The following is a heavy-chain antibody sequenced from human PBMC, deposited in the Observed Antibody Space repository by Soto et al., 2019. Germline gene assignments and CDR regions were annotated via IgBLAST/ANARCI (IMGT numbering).Heavy chain of an antibody. D-gene: IGHD6-13*01. CDR1: GGNCINYC. V-gene: IGHV3-21*01. Sequence: GGSLRLSRTASGGNCINYCGSWARKSPGKGLEWVSSISGGGEYVGYADSLKGRLTISRDNAKKSLYLQLNSLTADDTAVYYCATDGAAGAAMGVWGQGTTVTVSS. J-gene: IGHJ6*02. CDR2: ISGGGEYV. CDR3: ATDGAAGAAMGV.